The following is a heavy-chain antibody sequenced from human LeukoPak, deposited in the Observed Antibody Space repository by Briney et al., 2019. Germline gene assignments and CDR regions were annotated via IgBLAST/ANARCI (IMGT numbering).Heavy chain of an antibody. CDR3: ARGPSGTYYVHFDY. CDR1: GFTVSNNY. J-gene: IGHJ4*02. CDR2: IYHDGRT. D-gene: IGHD1-26*01. V-gene: IGHV3-66*01. Sequence: GGSLRLSCAASGFTVSNNYMSWVRQAPGKGLQWVSVIYHDGRTYYADSVKGRFTISRDKSKSTLFLQINSLRAEDTAVYYCARGPSGTYYVHFDYWGQGTLVTVAS.